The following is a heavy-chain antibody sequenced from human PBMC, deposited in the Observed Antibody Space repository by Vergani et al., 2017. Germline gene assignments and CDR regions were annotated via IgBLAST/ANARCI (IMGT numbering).Heavy chain of an antibody. Sequence: QVQLVQSGAEVKKPGASVKVSCKASGYTFTGYYMHWVRQAPGQGLEWMGWINPNSGGTNYAQKFQGRVTMTRDTSISTAYMELSSLRSEDTAVYYCASSRGTYSGSYYRPLFDYWGQGTLVTVSS. CDR2: INPNSGGT. V-gene: IGHV1-2*02. CDR1: GYTFTGYY. D-gene: IGHD1-26*01. CDR3: ASSRGTYSGSYYRPLFDY. J-gene: IGHJ4*02.